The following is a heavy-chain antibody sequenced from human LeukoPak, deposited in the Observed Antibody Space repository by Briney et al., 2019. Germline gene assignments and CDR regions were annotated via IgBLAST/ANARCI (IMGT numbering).Heavy chain of an antibody. CDR2: ISWNSGSI. CDR3: AKTSMVRGEDAFDI. CDR1: GFTFDDYA. Sequence: GGSLRLSCAASGFTFDDYAMHWVRQAPGKGLEWVSGISWNSGSIGYADSVKGRFTISRDNAKNSLYLQMNSLRAEDTALYYCAKTSMVRGEDAFDIWGQGTLVTVSS. J-gene: IGHJ4*02. D-gene: IGHD3-10*01. V-gene: IGHV3-9*01.